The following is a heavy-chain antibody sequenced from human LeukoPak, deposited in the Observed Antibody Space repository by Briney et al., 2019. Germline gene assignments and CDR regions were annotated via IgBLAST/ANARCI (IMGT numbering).Heavy chain of an antibody. CDR2: NNSGGSST. D-gene: IGHD1-26*01. Sequence: GGSLRLSCAASGFTFSSYRMHWVRQAPGKGLVWVSHNNSGGSSTSYADSVRGRFTISRDNAKNTVDLQMNSLRAEDTAVYYCARGGSGCFDIWGQGTMVTVSS. J-gene: IGHJ3*02. V-gene: IGHV3-74*01. CDR1: GFTFSSYR. CDR3: ARGGSGCFDI.